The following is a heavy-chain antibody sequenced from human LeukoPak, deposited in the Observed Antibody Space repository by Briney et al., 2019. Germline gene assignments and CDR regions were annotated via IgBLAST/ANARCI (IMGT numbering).Heavy chain of an antibody. CDR2: IFYSGST. CDR1: GASVSSSSYY. V-gene: IGHV4-39*01. CDR3: ATRRSGSHPYY. Sequence: SETLPLTCTVSGASVSSSSYYWEWIRQPPGKGLEWVGSIFYSGSTSYNPSLKSRVTMSVDTSKNQFSLRLSSVTATDTAVYYCATRRSGSHPYYWGQGTLVTVSS. D-gene: IGHD1-26*01. J-gene: IGHJ4*02.